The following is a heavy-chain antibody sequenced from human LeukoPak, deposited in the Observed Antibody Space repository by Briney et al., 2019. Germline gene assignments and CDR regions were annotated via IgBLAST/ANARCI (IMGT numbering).Heavy chain of an antibody. V-gene: IGHV4-34*01. CDR1: GGSFSGYY. CDR3: AESSGSSVFDY. Sequence: SETLSLTCAVYGGSFSGYYWSWIRQPPGKGLEWIGEINHSGSTNYNPSLKSRVTISVDTSKNQFSLKLSSATAADTAVYYCAESSGSSVFDYWGQGTLVTVSS. D-gene: IGHD3-10*01. CDR2: INHSGST. J-gene: IGHJ4*02.